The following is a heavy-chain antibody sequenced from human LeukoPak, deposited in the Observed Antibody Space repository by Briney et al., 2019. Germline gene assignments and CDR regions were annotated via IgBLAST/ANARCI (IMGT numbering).Heavy chain of an antibody. CDR1: GFTFSGYG. J-gene: IGHJ4*02. CDR3: ARCDWDY. V-gene: IGHV3-48*02. CDR2: ISSSSSTI. D-gene: IGHD2-21*02. Sequence: GGSLRLSCAASGFTFSGYGMNWVRQAPGKGLEWISYISSSSSTIYYADSVKGRFTISRDNAKNSLYLQMNSLRDEDTAVCYCARCDWDYWGQGSLVTVSS.